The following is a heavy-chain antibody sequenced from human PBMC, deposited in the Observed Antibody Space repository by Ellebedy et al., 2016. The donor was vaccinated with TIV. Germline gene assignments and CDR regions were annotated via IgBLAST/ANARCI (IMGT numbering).Heavy chain of an antibody. CDR3: AKSLIMVPTKMRNYFDY. CDR1: GFTFSSYA. V-gene: IGHV3-23*01. CDR2: ISGSGAST. D-gene: IGHD2-8*01. Sequence: GGSLRLSCAASGFTFSSYAMTWVRQAPGKGLEWVSSISGSGASTDYADSVRGRFTVSRDNSNNTLYLQMNSLKVEDTAIYYCAKSLIMVPTKMRNYFDYWGQGTLVTVSS. J-gene: IGHJ4*02.